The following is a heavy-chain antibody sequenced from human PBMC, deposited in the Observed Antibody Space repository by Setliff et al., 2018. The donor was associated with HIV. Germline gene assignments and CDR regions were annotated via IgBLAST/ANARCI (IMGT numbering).Heavy chain of an antibody. CDR3: ARVPPLKAFGGVISLYYFDY. J-gene: IGHJ4*02. D-gene: IGHD3-16*02. CDR2: IYYSGST. CDR1: GGSISSGGYY. V-gene: IGHV4-31*03. Sequence: SETLTLTCTVSGGSISSGGYYWSWIRQHPGKGLKWIGYIYYSGSTYYNPSLKSRVTISVDTSKNQFSLKLSSVTAADTAVYYCARVPPLKAFGGVISLYYFDYWGQGTLVTVSS.